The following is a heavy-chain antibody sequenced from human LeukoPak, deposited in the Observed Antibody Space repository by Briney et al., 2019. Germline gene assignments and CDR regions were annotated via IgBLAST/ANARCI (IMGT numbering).Heavy chain of an antibody. D-gene: IGHD5-12*01. V-gene: IGHV4-59*08. CDR2: IYYSGST. CDR3: ARHESDSWRAGHYYYGMDV. Sequence: SETLSLTCTVSGGSISSYYWSWIRQPPGKGLEWMGYIYYSGSTNYNPSLKSRVTISVDTSKNQFSLKLSSVTAADTAVYYCARHESDSWRAGHYYYGMDVWGQGTTVTVSS. CDR1: GGSISSYY. J-gene: IGHJ6*02.